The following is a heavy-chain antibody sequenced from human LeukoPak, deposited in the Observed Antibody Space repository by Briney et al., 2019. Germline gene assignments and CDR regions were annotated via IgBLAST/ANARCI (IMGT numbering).Heavy chain of an antibody. Sequence: PGGSLRLSCTASGFTFGDYAMSWVRQAPGKGLEWVGVIRSKAYGGTTEYAASVKGRFTISRDDSKSIAYLQMNSLKTEDTAVYYCTRVSRYRTMIVVVDMYYFDYWGQGTLVTVSS. D-gene: IGHD3-22*01. J-gene: IGHJ4*02. CDR3: TRVSRYRTMIVVVDMYYFDY. V-gene: IGHV3-49*04. CDR1: GFTFGDYA. CDR2: IRSKAYGGTT.